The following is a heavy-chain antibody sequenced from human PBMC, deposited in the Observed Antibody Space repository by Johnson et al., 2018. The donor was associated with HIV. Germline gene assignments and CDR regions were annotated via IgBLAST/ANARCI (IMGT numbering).Heavy chain of an antibody. J-gene: IGHJ3*02. Sequence: QMLLVESGGGVVQPGRSLRLSCAASGFTFSSYGMHWVRQAPGKGLEWVAVIWYDGSNKYYADSVTGRFTISRDNSNNTLYLQMHSLRAEDTAVYYCAKDLGDAVGTTHDAFDIWGQGTMVTVSS. D-gene: IGHD1-26*01. CDR1: GFTFSSYG. CDR3: AKDLGDAVGTTHDAFDI. V-gene: IGHV3-33*06. CDR2: IWYDGSNK.